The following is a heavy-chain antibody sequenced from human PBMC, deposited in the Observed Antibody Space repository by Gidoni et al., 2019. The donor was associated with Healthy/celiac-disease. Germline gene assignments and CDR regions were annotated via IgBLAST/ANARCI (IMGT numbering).Heavy chain of an antibody. CDR1: GFTFSHAW. V-gene: IGHV3-15*07. D-gene: IGHD3-22*01. Sequence: EVQLVESGGGLVKPGGSLRLSCAASGFTFSHAWMNWVRQAPGKGLEWVGRIKSKTDGGTTDYAAPVKGRFTISRDDSKNTLYLQMNSLKTEDTAVYYCTTLYDSSGYPIDYWGQGTLVTVSS. CDR2: IKSKTDGGTT. J-gene: IGHJ4*02. CDR3: TTLYDSSGYPIDY.